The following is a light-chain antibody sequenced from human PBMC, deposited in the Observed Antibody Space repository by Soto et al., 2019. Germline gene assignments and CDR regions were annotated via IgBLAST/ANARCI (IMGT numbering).Light chain of an antibody. CDR3: QQYNVWPPIT. CDR1: QNVYSN. CDR2: AAS. Sequence: EIVMTQSPATLALSPWEGATLSCRASQNVYSNLAWYQQKPGQPPRLLVYAASTRATGVPARFSGSGSGTDFTLTISSLQSEDFAVYYCQQYNVWPPITFGQGTRLEIK. J-gene: IGKJ5*01. V-gene: IGKV3D-15*01.